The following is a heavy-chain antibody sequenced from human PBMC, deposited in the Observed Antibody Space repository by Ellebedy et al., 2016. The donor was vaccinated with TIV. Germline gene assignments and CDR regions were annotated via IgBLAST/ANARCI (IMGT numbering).Heavy chain of an antibody. CDR1: GYSFSTFW. CDR2: IDPSDSYT. D-gene: IGHD1-26*01. CDR3: ARYSGSYGGYDY. V-gene: IGHV5-10-1*01. J-gene: IGHJ4*02. Sequence: GESLKISCKGSGYSFSTFWVIWVRQRPGKGLESMGRIDPSDSYTNYSPSFQGHVTMSADTSISTAYLEWSSLKASDTAIYYCARYSGSYGGYDYWGQGTRVTVSS.